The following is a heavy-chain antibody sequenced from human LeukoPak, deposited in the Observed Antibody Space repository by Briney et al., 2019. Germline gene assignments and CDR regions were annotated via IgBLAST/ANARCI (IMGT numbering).Heavy chain of an antibody. V-gene: IGHV4-39*01. Sequence: SETLSLTCTVSGGSISSSYYYWGWIRQPPGKGLEWIGSIYYSGSTYYNPSLKSRVTISVDTSKNQFSLKLRSVTAADTAAYYCARVDTIFGVGHFDYWGQGTLVTVSS. D-gene: IGHD3-3*01. CDR1: GGSISSSYYY. CDR3: ARVDTIFGVGHFDY. CDR2: IYYSGST. J-gene: IGHJ4*02.